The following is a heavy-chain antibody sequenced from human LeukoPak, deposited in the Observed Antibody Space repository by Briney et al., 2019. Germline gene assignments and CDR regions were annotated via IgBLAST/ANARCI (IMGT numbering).Heavy chain of an antibody. V-gene: IGHV1-2*02. Sequence: GASVKVSCKASGYTFTGYYMHWVRQAPGQGLEWMGWINPNSGGTNYAQKFQGRVTMSVDTSKNQLSLKLRSVTAADTAVYYCARAAAGTGWFDPWGQGTLVTVSS. CDR3: ARAAAGTGWFDP. CDR2: INPNSGGT. D-gene: IGHD6-13*01. CDR1: GYTFTGYY. J-gene: IGHJ5*02.